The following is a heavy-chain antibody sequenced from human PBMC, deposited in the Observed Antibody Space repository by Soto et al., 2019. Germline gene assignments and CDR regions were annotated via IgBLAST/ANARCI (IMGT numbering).Heavy chain of an antibody. J-gene: IGHJ3*02. Sequence: GGSLRLSCAASGFTLSSYSMNWVRQDPGKGLEWVSYISSSSSTIYYADSVKGRFTISRDNAKNSLYLQMNSLRAEDTAVYYCARSEDDYYGSGSYPVAFDIWGQGTMVTVSS. V-gene: IGHV3-48*01. CDR1: GFTLSSYS. CDR2: ISSSSSTI. D-gene: IGHD3-10*01. CDR3: ARSEDDYYGSGSYPVAFDI.